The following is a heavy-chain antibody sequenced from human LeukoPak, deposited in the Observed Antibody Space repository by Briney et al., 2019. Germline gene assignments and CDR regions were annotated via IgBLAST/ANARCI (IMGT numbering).Heavy chain of an antibody. D-gene: IGHD1-26*01. CDR1: GGSISSYY. Sequence: SETLSLTCTVSGGSISSYYWSWIRQPPGKGLEWIGYIYYSGNTNYNPSLKSRVTISVDTSKNQFSLKLSSVTAADTAVYYCARDGGSYYDYYYYMDVWGKGTTVTVSS. J-gene: IGHJ6*03. CDR2: IYYSGNT. CDR3: ARDGGSYYDYYYYMDV. V-gene: IGHV4-59*01.